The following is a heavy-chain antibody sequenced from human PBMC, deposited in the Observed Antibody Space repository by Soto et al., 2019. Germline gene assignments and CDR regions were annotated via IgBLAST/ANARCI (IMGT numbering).Heavy chain of an antibody. D-gene: IGHD3-3*01. CDR2: IVPMFGTA. Sequence: QVQLVQSGAEVKKPGSSVNVSCKTSGATFGNTAVTWVRQAPGQGLEWMGGIVPMFGTAHYAQKFQGRVTITADESTNTAYMELSSLRSDDTAVYYCARDGDPGYAFWSSPLGGGRFDPWGQGTLVTVSS. J-gene: IGHJ5*02. CDR1: GATFGNTA. V-gene: IGHV1-69*12. CDR3: ARDGDPGYAFWSSPLGGGRFDP.